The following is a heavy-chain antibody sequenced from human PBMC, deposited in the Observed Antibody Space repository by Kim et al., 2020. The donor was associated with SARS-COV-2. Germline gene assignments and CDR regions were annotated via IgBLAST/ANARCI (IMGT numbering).Heavy chain of an antibody. V-gene: IGHV4-34*01. Sequence: SETLSLTCAVYGGSFSGYYWSWIRQPPGKGLEWIGEINHSGSTNSNPSLKSRVTISVDTSKNQFSLKLSSVTAADTAVYYCARTLAVGNILTGPSPGFGFDYWGQGTLVTVSS. CDR1: GGSFSGYY. CDR2: INHSGST. CDR3: ARTLAVGNILTGPSPGFGFDY. J-gene: IGHJ4*02. D-gene: IGHD3-9*01.